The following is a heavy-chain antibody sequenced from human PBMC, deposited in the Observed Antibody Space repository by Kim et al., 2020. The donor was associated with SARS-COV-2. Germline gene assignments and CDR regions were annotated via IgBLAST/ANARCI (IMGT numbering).Heavy chain of an antibody. D-gene: IGHD4-17*01. J-gene: IGHJ6*02. V-gene: IGHV3-21*01. CDR1: GFTFSSYS. CDR2: ISSSSSYI. Sequence: GGSLRLSCAASGFTFSSYSMNWVRQAPGKGLEWVSSISSSSSYIYYADSVKGRFTISRDNAKNSLYLQMNSLRAEDTAVYYCARDKRYFGDYDKGARAQYYYYGMDVWGQGTTVTVSS. CDR3: ARDKRYFGDYDKGARAQYYYYGMDV.